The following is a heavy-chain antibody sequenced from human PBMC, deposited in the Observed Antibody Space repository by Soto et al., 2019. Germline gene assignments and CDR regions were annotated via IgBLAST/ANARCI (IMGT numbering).Heavy chain of an antibody. CDR1: GFNFNNQA. J-gene: IGHJ5*01. CDR3: AKTETMVVVTVQPRGFDS. Sequence: PGGSLRLSCTASGFNFNNQAMSWIRQAPGKGLEWVSTISGSGATSLYADSVKGRFTIFKDSSQAYLDLKSLRVEDSATYYCAKTETMVVVTVQPRGFDSWGWGTRVTVS. V-gene: IGHV3-23*01. CDR2: ISGSGATS. D-gene: IGHD2-21*02.